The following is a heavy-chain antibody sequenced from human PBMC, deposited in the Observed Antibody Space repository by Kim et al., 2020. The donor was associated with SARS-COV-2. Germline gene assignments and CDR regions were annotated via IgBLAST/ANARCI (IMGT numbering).Heavy chain of an antibody. CDR3: ARTLASAGQDY. J-gene: IGHJ4*02. Sequence: ASVKVSCKASGYTFTDYYIHWVRQAPGQGLEWMGIISPSGGGTTYAQKFQGRVTMTRDTSTSTVYMELSSLRSDDTALYYCARTLASAGQDYWGQGTLVT. D-gene: IGHD6-13*01. V-gene: IGHV1-46*01. CDR2: ISPSGGGT. CDR1: GYTFTDYY.